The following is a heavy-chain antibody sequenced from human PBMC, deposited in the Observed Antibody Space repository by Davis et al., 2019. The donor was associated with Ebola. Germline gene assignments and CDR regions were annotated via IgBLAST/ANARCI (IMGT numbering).Heavy chain of an antibody. Sequence: ASVKVSCKASGYTFTTYGITWLRQAPGQGLEWMGWINPYNGHTNYAQKFQGRVVMTTDKSTSTAYMEVGSLTSADTAVYYCARGHTYGRWDDWFDPWGQGTLVTVSS. CDR1: GYTFTTYG. D-gene: IGHD5-18*01. V-gene: IGHV1-18*01. CDR2: INPYNGHT. J-gene: IGHJ5*02. CDR3: ARGHTYGRWDDWFDP.